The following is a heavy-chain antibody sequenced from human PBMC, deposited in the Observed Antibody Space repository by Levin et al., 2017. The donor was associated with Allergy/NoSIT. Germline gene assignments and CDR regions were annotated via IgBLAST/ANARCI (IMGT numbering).Heavy chain of an antibody. V-gene: IGHV3-30*04. CDR2: ISYDQSNK. D-gene: IGHD3-3*01. CDR3: VRGSITIYGVIDY. CDR1: GFIFSDYA. J-gene: IGHJ4*02. Sequence: SCVASGFIFSDYALHWFRQPPGKGLEWVAVISYDQSNKHYAPSVKGRFSISRDKTNNTLFLQMNSLLIEDTAVYYCVRGSITIYGVIDYWGQGALVTVSS.